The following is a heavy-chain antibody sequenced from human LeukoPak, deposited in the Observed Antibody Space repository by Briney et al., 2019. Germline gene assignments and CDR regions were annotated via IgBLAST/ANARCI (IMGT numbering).Heavy chain of an antibody. J-gene: IGHJ4*02. Sequence: PEASVKVSCKTSGYSFSSYGINWVRQAPGQGLEWMGRIIPILGIANYAQKFQGRVTITADKSTSTAYMELSSLRSEDTAVYYCARDRVGARGGWGQGTLVTVSS. V-gene: IGHV1-69*04. CDR2: IIPILGIA. CDR3: ARDRVGARGG. CDR1: GYSFSSYG. D-gene: IGHD1-26*01.